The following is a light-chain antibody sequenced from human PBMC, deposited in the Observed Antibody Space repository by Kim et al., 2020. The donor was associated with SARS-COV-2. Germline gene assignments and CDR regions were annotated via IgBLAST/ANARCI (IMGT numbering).Light chain of an antibody. CDR2: DAS. J-gene: IGKJ4*01. Sequence: DIQMTQSPCSLSASVGDRVTITCRASQSISSYLNWYQQKPGKAPKLLIYDASRLQSGVPSRFSGSGSGTDFTLTISSLQAEEFATYYCQQSYSTPLTFGGGTKVDIK. CDR3: QQSYSTPLT. V-gene: IGKV1-39*01. CDR1: QSISSY.